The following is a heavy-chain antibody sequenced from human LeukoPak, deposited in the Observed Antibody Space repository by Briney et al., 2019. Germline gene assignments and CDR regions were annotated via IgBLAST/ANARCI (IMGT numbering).Heavy chain of an antibody. Sequence: SQTLSLTCAISGDSFSSNSAAWNWLRQSPSRGLEWLGRTYYRSKWYNDYAVSVKSRITINPDTSKNQFSLQLNSVTPEDTAVYYCARVRTMVRGVNSGMDVWGQGTTVTVSS. J-gene: IGHJ6*02. D-gene: IGHD3-10*01. CDR2: TYYRSKWYN. CDR1: GDSFSSNSAA. CDR3: ARVRTMVRGVNSGMDV. V-gene: IGHV6-1*01.